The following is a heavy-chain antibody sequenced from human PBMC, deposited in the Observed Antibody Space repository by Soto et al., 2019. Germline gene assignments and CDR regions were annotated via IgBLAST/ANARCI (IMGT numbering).Heavy chain of an antibody. V-gene: IGHV3-33*01. Sequence: QVQLVDSGGAVVQPGRSLRLSCAASGFTFSHHGMHWVRQAPGKGLEWVALIWYDGSNENYADSVKGRFTISRDNSKNTLYLQMNSLRVEDTAVYYCARWGDGKKFDYWSQGTLVTVSS. J-gene: IGHJ4*02. CDR1: GFTFSHHG. CDR3: ARWGDGKKFDY. D-gene: IGHD3-16*01. CDR2: IWYDGSNE.